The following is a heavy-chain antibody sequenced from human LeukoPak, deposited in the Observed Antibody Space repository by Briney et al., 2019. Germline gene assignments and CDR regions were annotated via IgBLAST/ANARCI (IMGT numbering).Heavy chain of an antibody. Sequence: SETLSLTCTVSGGSISSYYWSWIRQPPGKGLEWIGYIYYSGSTNYNPSLKSRVTISVDTSKNQFSLKLSSVTAADTAVYYCARERVSSIAAGGGGGIDYWGQGTLVTVSS. CDR1: GGSISSYY. V-gene: IGHV4-59*01. D-gene: IGHD6-13*01. J-gene: IGHJ4*02. CDR2: IYYSGST. CDR3: ARERVSSIAAGGGGGIDY.